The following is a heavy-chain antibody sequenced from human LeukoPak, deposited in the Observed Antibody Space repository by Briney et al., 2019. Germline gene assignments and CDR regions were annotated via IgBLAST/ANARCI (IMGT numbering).Heavy chain of an antibody. V-gene: IGHV1-2*02. CDR3: ARDLWYGSGSLGY. CDR1: GYTFTGYY. D-gene: IGHD3-10*01. CDR2: INPNSGGT. Sequence: ASVTVSCKASGYTFTGYYMHWVRQAPGQGLEWMGRINPNSGGTNFAQKFQGRVTMTRDTAISTAYMELSRLKSDDTAVYYCARDLWYGSGSLGYWGQGTLVTVSS. J-gene: IGHJ4*02.